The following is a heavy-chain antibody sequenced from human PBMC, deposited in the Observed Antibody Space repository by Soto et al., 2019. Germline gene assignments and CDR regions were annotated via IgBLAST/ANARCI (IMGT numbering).Heavy chain of an antibody. J-gene: IGHJ3*02. CDR2: INAGNGNT. D-gene: IGHD3-22*01. CDR1: GYTFTSYA. Sequence: GASVKVSCKASGYTFTSYAMHWVRQAPGQRLEWMGRINAGNGNTKYSQKFQGRVTITRDTSASTAYMELSSLRSEDTAVYYCASASKGTYYYDSSGYYDAFDIWGQGTMVTVSS. V-gene: IGHV1-3*01. CDR3: ASASKGTYYYDSSGYYDAFDI.